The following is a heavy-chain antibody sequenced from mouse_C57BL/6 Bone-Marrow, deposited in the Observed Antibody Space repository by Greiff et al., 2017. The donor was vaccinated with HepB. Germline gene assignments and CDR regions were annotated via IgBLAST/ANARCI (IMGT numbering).Heavy chain of an antibody. CDR2: IWSGGGT. CDR1: GFSLTSYG. J-gene: IGHJ1*03. D-gene: IGHD1-1*01. CDR3: ARRTVVAHWYFDV. Sequence: VKLMESGPGLVQPSQSLSITCTVSGFSLTSYGVHWVRQSPGKGLEWLGVIWSGGGTDYNAAFISRLSTSKDNSKSQVVFKMNSLQADDTAIYYCARRTVVAHWYFDVWGTGTTVTVSS. V-gene: IGHV2-2*01.